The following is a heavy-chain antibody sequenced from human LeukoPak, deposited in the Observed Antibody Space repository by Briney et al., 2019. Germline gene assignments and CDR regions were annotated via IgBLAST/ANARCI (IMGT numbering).Heavy chain of an antibody. D-gene: IGHD3-10*02. Sequence: PGGSLRLSCAASGFTFSDDRMNWVRQAPGKGLEWVSYISSSGSTIYYADSVKGRFTISRDNAKNSLYLQMNSLRAEDTAVYYCAELGITMIGGAWGKGTTVTISS. CDR1: GFTFSDDR. J-gene: IGHJ6*04. V-gene: IGHV3-48*04. CDR3: AELGITMIGGA. CDR2: ISSSGSTI.